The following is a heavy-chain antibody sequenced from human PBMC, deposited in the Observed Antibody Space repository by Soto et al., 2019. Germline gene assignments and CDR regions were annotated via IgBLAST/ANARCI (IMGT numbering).Heavy chain of an antibody. CDR3: ARPTDHHYGMHV. CDR1: GYNFHTYW. Sequence: PGESLKISCKGSGYNFHTYWIAWVRQMPGKGLEWMGFIYPHDSDTRYSPSFRGQVTIYADKSINTAYLQWTRLKSSDTAIYFCARPTDHHYGMHVWGQWTTVNVSS. CDR2: IYPHDSDT. V-gene: IGHV5-51*01. J-gene: IGHJ6*02. D-gene: IGHD1-26*01.